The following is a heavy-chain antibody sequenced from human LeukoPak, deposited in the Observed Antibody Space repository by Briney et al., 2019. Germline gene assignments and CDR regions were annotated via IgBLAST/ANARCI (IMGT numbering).Heavy chain of an antibody. V-gene: IGHV4-34*01. D-gene: IGHD4-17*01. CDR1: GGSFSGYY. CDR3: ARAYGDYRYYYYYVDV. J-gene: IGHJ6*03. CDR2: INHSGST. Sequence: SETLSLTCAVFGGSFSGYYWSWIRQRPGKGLEWIGEINHSGSTNYNPSLKSRVTISVGTSKNQFSLRVSSVTAADTAVYYCARAYGDYRYYYYYVDVWGKGTTVTVSS.